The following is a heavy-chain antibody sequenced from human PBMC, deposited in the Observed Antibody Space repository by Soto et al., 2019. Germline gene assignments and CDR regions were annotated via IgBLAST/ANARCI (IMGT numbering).Heavy chain of an antibody. V-gene: IGHV3-11*01. J-gene: IGHJ4*02. CDR1: GFTFSDHY. D-gene: IGHD3-22*01. Sequence: GGSLRLSCAASGFTFSDHYMSWIRQAPGKGLEWVSYISSRGDIIYYADSVKGRCTISRDNAKNALYLQMNSLRAKDTGVYCCARDLGYYDSSGYSDYWGQGTLLTASS. CDR2: ISSRGDII. CDR3: ARDLGYYDSSGYSDY.